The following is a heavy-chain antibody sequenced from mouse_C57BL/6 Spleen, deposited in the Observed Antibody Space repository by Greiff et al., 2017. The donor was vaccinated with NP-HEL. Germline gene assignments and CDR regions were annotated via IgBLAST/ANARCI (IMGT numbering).Heavy chain of an antibody. CDR3: TTTSSYYFDY. CDR2: IDPENGDT. Sequence: EVQLVESGAELVRPGASVKLSCTASGFNIKDDYMHWVKQRPEQGLEWIGWIDPENGDTEYASKFQGKATITADTSSNTAYLQLSSLTSEDTAVYYCTTTSSYYFDYWGQGTTLTVSS. V-gene: IGHV14-4*01. J-gene: IGHJ2*01. CDR1: GFNIKDDY.